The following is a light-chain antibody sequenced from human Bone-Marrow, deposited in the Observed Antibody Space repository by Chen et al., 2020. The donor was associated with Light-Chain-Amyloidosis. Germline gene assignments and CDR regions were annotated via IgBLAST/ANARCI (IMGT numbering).Light chain of an antibody. CDR2: EVS. J-gene: IGLJ1*01. CDR1: SSDIGNYDS. CDR3: SSYAGSNILYV. V-gene: IGLV2-8*01. Sequence: QSALTQPPSASGSPGQSVTISCTGTSSDIGNYDSVSWYQQHPGKAPKLIISEVSRRPAGVPDRFSGSKSGNTASLPVSRLQAEDEAEYYCSSYAGSNILYVFGSGTKVTV.